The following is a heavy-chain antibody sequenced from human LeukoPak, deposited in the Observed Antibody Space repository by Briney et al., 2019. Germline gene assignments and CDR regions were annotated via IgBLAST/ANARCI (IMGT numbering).Heavy chain of an antibody. V-gene: IGHV5-51*01. CDR2: IYPGDSDT. J-gene: IGHJ4*02. D-gene: IGHD1-26*01. CDR3: ARLDSEWELLRSFDY. Sequence: LGESLKISCKGSGYSFTSYWIGWVRQMPGKGLEWMGIIYPGDSDTRYSPSFQGQVTISADKSISTAYLQWSSLKASDTAMYYCARLDSEWELLRSFDYWGQGTLVTVSS. CDR1: GYSFTSYW.